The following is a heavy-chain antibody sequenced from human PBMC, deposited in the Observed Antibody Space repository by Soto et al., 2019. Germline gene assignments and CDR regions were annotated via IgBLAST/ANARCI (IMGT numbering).Heavy chain of an antibody. CDR3: ATQEVGGSYVCTFDP. J-gene: IGHJ5*02. D-gene: IGHD1-26*01. CDR1: GGSISSSNYY. CDR2: IYYSGST. V-gene: IGHV4-39*01. Sequence: LSLTCTVSGGSISSSNYYWGWIRQPPGKGLEWIGSIYYSGSTYYNPSLKSRVTISVDTSKNQFSLKLSSVTAADTAVYYCATQEVGGSYVCTFDPWGQGTLVTVSS.